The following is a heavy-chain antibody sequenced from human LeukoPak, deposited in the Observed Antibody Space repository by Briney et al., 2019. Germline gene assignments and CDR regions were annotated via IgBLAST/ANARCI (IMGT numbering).Heavy chain of an antibody. J-gene: IGHJ4*02. CDR2: IYTSGST. D-gene: IGHD6-13*01. V-gene: IGHV4-4*07. CDR1: GGSISSYY. CDR3: ASQRAVAGIFFDY. Sequence: PSETLSLTCTVSGGSISSYYWSWIRQPAGKGLEWIGRIYTSGSTSYNPSLKTRVTMSVDTSKNQFSLNLNSLTAADTAVYYCASQRAVAGIFFDYWGQGTLVTVSS.